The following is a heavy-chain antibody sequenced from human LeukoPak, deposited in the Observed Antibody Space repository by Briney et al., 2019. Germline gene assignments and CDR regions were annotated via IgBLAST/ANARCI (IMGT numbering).Heavy chain of an antibody. CDR2: IYYSGST. D-gene: IGHD1-26*01. Sequence: PSETLSLTCTVSGGSISSYYWSWIRQPPGKGLEWIGYIYYSGSTNYNPSLKSRVTISVDTSKNQFSLKLSSVTAADTAVYYCASSGWERGSFDIWGQGTMVTVSS. V-gene: IGHV4-59*01. J-gene: IGHJ3*02. CDR1: GGSISSYY. CDR3: ASSGWERGSFDI.